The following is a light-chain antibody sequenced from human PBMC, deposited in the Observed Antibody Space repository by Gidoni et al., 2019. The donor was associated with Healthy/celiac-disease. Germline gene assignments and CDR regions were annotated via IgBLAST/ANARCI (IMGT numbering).Light chain of an antibody. Sequence: QSVLTQPPSASGPPGQRVTISCSGRSSNIGSNTVNWYQQLPGTAPKLLIYSNNQRPSGVPGRCSGAKSGTSASLAISGLQAEDEADYYWAAWDDSLNGVVFGGGTKLTVL. CDR3: AAWDDSLNGVV. CDR1: SSNIGSNT. V-gene: IGLV1-44*01. J-gene: IGLJ2*01. CDR2: SNN.